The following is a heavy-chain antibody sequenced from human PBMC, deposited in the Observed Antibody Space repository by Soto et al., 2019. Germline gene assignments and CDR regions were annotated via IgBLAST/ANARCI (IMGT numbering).Heavy chain of an antibody. V-gene: IGHV5-10-1*01. CDR3: SRHAGGXYNWFDP. Sequence: GESLKISCKGSGYHFTNYWISWVRQMPGKGLEWMGRIDPSDSYTNYSPSFQGHVTISADKSISTAYLQWSSLKASDTAMYYGSRHAGGXYNWFDPWGQGTLVPVAS. D-gene: IGHD2-15*01. CDR2: IDPSDSYT. CDR1: GYHFTNYW. J-gene: IGHJ5*02.